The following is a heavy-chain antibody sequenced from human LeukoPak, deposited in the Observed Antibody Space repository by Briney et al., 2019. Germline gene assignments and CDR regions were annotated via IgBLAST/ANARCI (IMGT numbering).Heavy chain of an antibody. CDR2: ISDNGRRT. J-gene: IGHJ4*02. CDR3: ARDRIGKYSIDY. Sequence: GGSLRLSCAASGFTFSNFGLNWVRQAPGKGLEWVAFISDNGRRTYYLESVEGLFTISRDDSKNTLYLQMNSLRVEGTAVYYCARDRIGKYSIDYWGQGTLVTVSS. V-gene: IGHV3-30*05. D-gene: IGHD2-15*01. CDR1: GFTFSNFG.